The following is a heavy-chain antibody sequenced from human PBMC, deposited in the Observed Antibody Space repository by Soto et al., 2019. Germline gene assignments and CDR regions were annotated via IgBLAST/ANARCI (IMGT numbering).Heavy chain of an antibody. CDR2: IYYSGST. CDR3: ARSLQWLVNWFDP. V-gene: IGHV4-59*08. J-gene: IGHJ5*02. Sequence: SETLSLTCTVSGGSISSYYCSWIRQPPGKGLEWIGYIYYSGSTNYNPSLKSRVTISVDTSKNQFSLKLSSVTAADTAVYYCARSLQWLVNWFDPWGQGTLVTVSS. CDR1: GGSISSYY. D-gene: IGHD6-19*01.